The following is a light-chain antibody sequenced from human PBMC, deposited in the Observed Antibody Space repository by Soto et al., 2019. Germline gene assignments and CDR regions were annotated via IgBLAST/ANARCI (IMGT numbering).Light chain of an antibody. V-gene: IGKV1-13*02. Sequence: AIQLTQSPSSLSASVGDRVTITCRASQGISSALAWYQQKPGKAPKLLLYDASSLESGVPSRFSGSGSGTDFTLTISSLQPEDFATYFCQQFNSYPLTFCGGTKVEIK. CDR1: QGISSA. CDR3: QQFNSYPLT. CDR2: DAS. J-gene: IGKJ4*01.